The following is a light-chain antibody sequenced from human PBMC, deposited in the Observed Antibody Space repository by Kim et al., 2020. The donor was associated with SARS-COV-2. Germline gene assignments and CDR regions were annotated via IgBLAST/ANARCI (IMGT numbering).Light chain of an antibody. J-gene: IGKJ4*01. CDR1: QSISTY. V-gene: IGKV3-11*01. Sequence: EIVLTQSPATLSLSPGERATLSCGASQSISTYLNWYQQKPGQAPRLLIYDASNRAPGIPARFSGSGSGTDFTLIISSLEPDDFAVYYCQQRGNWPLTFGGGTKLEI. CDR3: QQRGNWPLT. CDR2: DAS.